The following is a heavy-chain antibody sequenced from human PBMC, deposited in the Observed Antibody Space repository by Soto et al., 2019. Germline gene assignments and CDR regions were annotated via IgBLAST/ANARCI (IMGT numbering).Heavy chain of an antibody. CDR1: GGSISSSSYY. J-gene: IGHJ4*02. D-gene: IGHD6-13*01. CDR2: IYYSGST. V-gene: IGHV4-39*01. Sequence: QLQLQESGPGLVKPSETLSLTCTVSGGSISSSSYYWGWIRQPPGKGLEWIGSIYYSGSTYYNPSLKSRVTISVDTSKNQFSLKLVSVTAADTAVYYCARHVRGLYSSSWEIDYWGQGTLVTVSS. CDR3: ARHVRGLYSSSWEIDY.